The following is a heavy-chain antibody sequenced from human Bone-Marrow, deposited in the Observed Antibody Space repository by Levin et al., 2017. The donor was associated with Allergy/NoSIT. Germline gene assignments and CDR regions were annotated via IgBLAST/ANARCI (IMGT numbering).Heavy chain of an antibody. V-gene: IGHV3-7*01. Sequence: GGSLRLSCAASGFTFSSYWMSWVRQAPGKGLEWVANIKQDGSEKYYVDSVKGRFTISRDNAKNSLYLQMNSLRAEDTAVYYCARVKNYRYDSSGYYYSAPIYYYYGMDVWGQGTTVTVSS. CDR1: GFTFSSYW. CDR3: ARVKNYRYDSSGYYYSAPIYYYYGMDV. CDR2: IKQDGSEK. J-gene: IGHJ6*02. D-gene: IGHD3-22*01.